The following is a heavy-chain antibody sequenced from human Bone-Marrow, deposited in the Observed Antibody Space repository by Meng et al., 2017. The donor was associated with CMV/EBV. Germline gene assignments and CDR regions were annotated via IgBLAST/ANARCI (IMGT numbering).Heavy chain of an antibody. CDR1: GIFRDYS. D-gene: IGHD3-10*01. V-gene: IGHV1-69*10. CDR2: ITPVLGIA. Sequence: GIFRDYSINWVRQAPGKGLEGMGGITPVLGIANYAQKFQDRVTITADKFTSTAYMELRSPRSEDTAVYYCARSRDASGSLVPFDYWGQGTLVTVSS. CDR3: ARSRDASGSLVPFDY. J-gene: IGHJ4*02.